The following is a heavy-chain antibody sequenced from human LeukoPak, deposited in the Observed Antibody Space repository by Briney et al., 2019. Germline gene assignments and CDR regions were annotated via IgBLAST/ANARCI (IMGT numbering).Heavy chain of an antibody. V-gene: IGHV3-66*01. CDR2: IYSGGNT. CDR1: GFTVSSSY. Sequence: GGSLRLSCAASGFTVSSSYMTWVRQAPGKGLEWVSIIYSGGNTYYADSVQGRFTISRDNSMNTLYLQMNSLRAEDTAVYHCASSREATSNWFVYWGQGTLVTVSS. J-gene: IGHJ5*01. CDR3: ASSREATSNWFVY. D-gene: IGHD2-2*01.